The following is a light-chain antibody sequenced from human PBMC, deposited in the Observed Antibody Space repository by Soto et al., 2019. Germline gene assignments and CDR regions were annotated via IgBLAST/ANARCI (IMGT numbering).Light chain of an antibody. CDR1: QNIRSDY. Sequence: EIVSPPPPGTSFFSPGETATLSSSISQNIRSDYVAWYQQKPGQAPRLVIFGSSSTATGIPDRFSASGSGTDFTLTISRLEPEDFAVYYCQQYGYSPLTFGGGTKVDIK. CDR2: GSS. V-gene: IGKV3-20*01. CDR3: QQYGYSPLT. J-gene: IGKJ4*01.